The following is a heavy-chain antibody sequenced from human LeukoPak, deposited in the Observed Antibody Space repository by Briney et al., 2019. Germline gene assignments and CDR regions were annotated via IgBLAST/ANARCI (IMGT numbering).Heavy chain of an antibody. D-gene: IGHD3-16*01. Sequence: PGGSLRLSCAASGFTFSTCSMKWVRQAPGKGLEWVASINHNGNVNYYVDSVKGRFTISRDNAKNSLYLQMSNLRAEDTAVYFCARGGGLDVWGQGATVTVSS. J-gene: IGHJ6*02. CDR1: GFTFSTCS. V-gene: IGHV3-7*03. CDR2: INHNGNVN. CDR3: ARGGGLDV.